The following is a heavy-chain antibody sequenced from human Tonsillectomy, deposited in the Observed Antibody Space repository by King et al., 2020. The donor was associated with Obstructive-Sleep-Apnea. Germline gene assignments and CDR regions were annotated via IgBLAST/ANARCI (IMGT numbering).Heavy chain of an antibody. Sequence: VQLQESGPGLVKPSETLSLTCTVSGGSINSYYWSWIRQTPGKGLEWIGYISYSGSTNYNPSLKSRVTISVDTSKNQFSLKLSSVTVADTAVDYCARDRVGRDGYNRFDYWGQGTLVTVSS. J-gene: IGHJ4*02. V-gene: IGHV4-59*01. D-gene: IGHD5-24*01. CDR3: ARDRVGRDGYNRFDY. CDR2: ISYSGST. CDR1: GGSINSYY.